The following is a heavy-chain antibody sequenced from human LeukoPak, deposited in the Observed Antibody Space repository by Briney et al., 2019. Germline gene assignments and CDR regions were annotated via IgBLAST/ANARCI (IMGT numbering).Heavy chain of an antibody. Sequence: SETLSLTCTVSGGSISIYYWSWIRQPPGKGLEWIGYIYYSGSTNYNPSLKSRVTISVDTSKNQFSLKLSSVTAADTAVYYCARCRVGADALNENWFDPWGQGTLVTVSS. CDR1: GGSISIYY. J-gene: IGHJ5*02. D-gene: IGHD1-26*01. V-gene: IGHV4-59*08. CDR3: ARCRVGADALNENWFDP. CDR2: IYYSGST.